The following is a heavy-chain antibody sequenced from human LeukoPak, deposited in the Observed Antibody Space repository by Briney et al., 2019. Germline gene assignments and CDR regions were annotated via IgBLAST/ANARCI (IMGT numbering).Heavy chain of an antibody. Sequence: GGSLRLSCAASGFTFSSYAMHWVRQAPGKGLEWVAVISYDGSNKYYADSVKGRFTISRDNSKNTLYLQMNSLRAEDTAVYYCATQGARWFGDPTFDYWGQGTLVTVSS. CDR2: ISYDGSNK. CDR1: GFTFSSYA. J-gene: IGHJ4*02. V-gene: IGHV3-30-3*01. CDR3: ATQGARWFGDPTFDY. D-gene: IGHD3-10*01.